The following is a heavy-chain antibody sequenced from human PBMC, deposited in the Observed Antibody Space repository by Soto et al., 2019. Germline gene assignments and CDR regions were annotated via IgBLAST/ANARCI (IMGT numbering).Heavy chain of an antibody. V-gene: IGHV1-69*12. CDR1: GGTFSSYA. CDR2: IIPIFGTA. CDR3: ASGVVLEMAYYFDY. D-gene: IGHD3-22*01. J-gene: IGHJ4*02. Sequence: QVQLVQSGAEVKKPGSSVNVSCKASGGTFSSYAISWVRQAPGQGLEWMGGIIPIFGTANYAQRFQGRGTITADESTSTAYMELGSLGSEDTAVYYCASGVVLEMAYYFDYWGQGTLVTVSS.